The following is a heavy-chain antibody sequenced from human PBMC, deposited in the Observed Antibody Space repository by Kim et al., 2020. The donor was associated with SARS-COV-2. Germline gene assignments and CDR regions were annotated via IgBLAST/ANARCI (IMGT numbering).Heavy chain of an antibody. V-gene: IGHV4-4*02. CDR2: IYHSGST. Sequence: SETLSLTCAVSGGSISSSNWWSWVRQPPGKGLEWIGEIYHSGSTNYNPSLKSRVTISVDKSKNQFSLKLSSVTAADTAVYYCARAILRVGRSRTAAGQDFDYWGQGTLVTVSS. CDR1: GGSISSSNW. CDR3: ARAILRVGRSRTAAGQDFDY. D-gene: IGHD6-13*01. J-gene: IGHJ4*02.